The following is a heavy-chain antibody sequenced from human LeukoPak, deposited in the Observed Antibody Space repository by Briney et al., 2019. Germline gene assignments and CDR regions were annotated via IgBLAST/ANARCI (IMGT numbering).Heavy chain of an antibody. CDR1: GYTFTSYY. Sequence: ASVKVSCKASGYTFTSYYMHWVRQAPGQGLEWMGWINPNSGGTNYAQKFQGWVTMTRDTSISTAYMELSRLRSDDTAVYYCARELQTYYDFWSGPHPVRYYGMDVWGQGTTVTVSS. D-gene: IGHD3-3*01. CDR2: INPNSGGT. J-gene: IGHJ6*02. CDR3: ARELQTYYDFWSGPHPVRYYGMDV. V-gene: IGHV1-2*04.